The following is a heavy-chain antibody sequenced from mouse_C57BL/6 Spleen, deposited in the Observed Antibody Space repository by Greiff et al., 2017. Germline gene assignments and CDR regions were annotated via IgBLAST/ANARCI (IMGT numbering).Heavy chain of an antibody. CDR1: GFTFSDYG. V-gene: IGHV5-17*01. D-gene: IGHD3-2*02. CDR2: ISSGSSTI. CDR3: ARKAAQALYAMDY. Sequence: EVQVVESGGGLVKPGGSLKLSCAASGFTFSDYGMHWVRQAPEKGLEWVAYISSGSSTIYYADTVKGRFTISRDNAKNTLFLQMTSLRSEDTAMYYCARKAAQALYAMDYWGQGTSVTVSS. J-gene: IGHJ4*01.